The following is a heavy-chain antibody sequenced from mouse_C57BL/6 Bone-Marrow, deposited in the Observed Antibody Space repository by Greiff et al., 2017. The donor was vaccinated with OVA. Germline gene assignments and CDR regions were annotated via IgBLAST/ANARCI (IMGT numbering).Heavy chain of an antibody. V-gene: IGHV1-81*01. J-gene: IGHJ1*03. D-gene: IGHD1-1*01. CDR3: ARDYYGSSWYFDV. CDR2: IYPRSGNT. Sequence: VQLQQSGAELARPGASVKLSCKASGYTFTSYGISWVKQRTGQGLEWIGEIYPRSGNTYYNEKFKGKATLTADTSSSTAYMELRSLTSEDSAVYFCARDYYGSSWYFDVWGTGTTVTVSS. CDR1: GYTFTSYG.